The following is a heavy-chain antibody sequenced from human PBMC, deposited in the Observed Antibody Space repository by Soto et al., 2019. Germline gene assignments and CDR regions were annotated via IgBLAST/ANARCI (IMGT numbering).Heavy chain of an antibody. J-gene: IGHJ6*02. V-gene: IGHV4-31*03. CDR1: GGSISSGGYY. D-gene: IGHD4-17*01. CDR3: ARGVLVGHYGGMDV. Sequence: QVQLQESGPGLVKPSQTLSLTCTVSGGSISSGGYYWSWIRQHPGKGLEWIGYIYYSGSTYYNPSLKTRVTISVDTSKHQFALKLSSVTAADTAVYYCARGVLVGHYGGMDVWGQGTTVTVSS. CDR2: IYYSGST.